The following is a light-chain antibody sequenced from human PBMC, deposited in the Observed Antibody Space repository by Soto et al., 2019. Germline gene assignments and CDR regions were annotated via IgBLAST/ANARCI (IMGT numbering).Light chain of an antibody. Sequence: DIQMTQSPSSLSASVGDRVTITCRASQSISAWLAWYQQKPGKAPKLLIYEASTLQSGVPSRFSGSGSGTEFTLTISGLLPEDFAAYHCQQLYTLPFTFGQGTRLEIK. CDR3: QQLYTLPFT. CDR1: QSISAW. V-gene: IGKV1-9*01. J-gene: IGKJ5*01. CDR2: EAS.